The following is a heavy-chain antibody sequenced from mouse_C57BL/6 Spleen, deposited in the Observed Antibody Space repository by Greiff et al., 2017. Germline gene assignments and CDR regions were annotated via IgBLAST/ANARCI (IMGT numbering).Heavy chain of an antibody. V-gene: IGHV1-77*01. CDR1: GYTFTDYY. CDR3: AIYWIAY. CDR2: IGPGSGST. J-gene: IGHJ3*01. Sequence: QVQLQQSGAELAKPGASVKISCKASGYTFTDYYINWGNRGPGQGLEWIGKIGPGSGSTYYNEKFKGKATLTADKSSSTAYMQLSSLTSEDSAVYFCAIYWIAYWGQGTLVTVSA.